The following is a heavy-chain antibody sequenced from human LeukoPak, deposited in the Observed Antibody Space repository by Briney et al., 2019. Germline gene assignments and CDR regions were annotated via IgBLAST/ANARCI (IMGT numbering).Heavy chain of an antibody. CDR1: GFTFSSYA. CDR3: AKDFVRFYYGMDV. Sequence: GGSLRLSCAASGFTFSSYAMSWVRQAPGKGLEWVSAISGSGGSTYYADSVKGRFTISRDNSENTLYLQMNSLRAEDTAVYYCAKDFVRFYYGMDVWGQGTTVTVSS. CDR2: ISGSGGST. J-gene: IGHJ6*02. D-gene: IGHD2/OR15-2a*01. V-gene: IGHV3-23*01.